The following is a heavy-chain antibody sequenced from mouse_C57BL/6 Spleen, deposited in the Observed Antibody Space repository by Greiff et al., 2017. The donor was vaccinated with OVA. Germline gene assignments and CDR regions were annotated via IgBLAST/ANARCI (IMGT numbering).Heavy chain of an antibody. Sequence: QVQLQQPGAELVMPGASVKLSCKASGYTFTSYWLHWVKQRPGQGLEWIGEIDPSDSYTNYNQKFKGKSTLTVDKSSSTAYMQLSSLTSEYSTVYYCARDFDYWGQGTTLTVSS. CDR1: GYTFTSYW. V-gene: IGHV1-69*01. CDR2: IDPSDSYT. J-gene: IGHJ2*01. CDR3: ARDFDY.